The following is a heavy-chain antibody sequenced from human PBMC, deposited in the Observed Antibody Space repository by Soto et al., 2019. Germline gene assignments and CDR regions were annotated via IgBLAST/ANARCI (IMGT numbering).Heavy chain of an antibody. D-gene: IGHD3-3*01. Sequence: DVQLWESGGGLVQPGGSLRLSCAASGFSFGSYALSWVRQAPGKGLEWGSTISGSNGKTFYADSVKGRFSTSRDTSQSTLYLQMNSMRADDTAMYYCARWSYLDYWGQGTRVTVSS. V-gene: IGHV3-23*01. CDR1: GFSFGSYA. CDR2: ISGSNGKT. CDR3: ARWSYLDY. J-gene: IGHJ4*02.